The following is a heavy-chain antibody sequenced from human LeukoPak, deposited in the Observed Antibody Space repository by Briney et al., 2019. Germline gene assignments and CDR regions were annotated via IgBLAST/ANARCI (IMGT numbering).Heavy chain of an antibody. Sequence: GASVKVSCKASGYTFTSYGISWVRQAPGQGLEWMGWISAYNGNTNYAQKLQGRVTMTTDTSTSTAYMELRSLRSDDTAVYYCARGRDSSGYPQGNWFDPWGQGTLVTVSS. CDR1: GYTFTSYG. CDR2: ISAYNGNT. J-gene: IGHJ5*02. V-gene: IGHV1-18*01. D-gene: IGHD3-22*01. CDR3: ARGRDSSGYPQGNWFDP.